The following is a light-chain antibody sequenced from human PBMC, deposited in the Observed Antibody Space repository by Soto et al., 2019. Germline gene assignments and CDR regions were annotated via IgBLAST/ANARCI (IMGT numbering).Light chain of an antibody. V-gene: IGLV2-14*01. J-gene: IGLJ2*01. CDR3: GSFTSKSSLI. CDR2: EVR. Sequence: QSVLTQPASVSGSPGQSITISCAGTMRDVGGYNLVSWYQQHPGRAPQLILYEVRNRPSGISFRFSGSNSGNTASLTISGLQAEDEADYYCGSFTSKSSLIFGGGTKLTVL. CDR1: MRDVGGYNL.